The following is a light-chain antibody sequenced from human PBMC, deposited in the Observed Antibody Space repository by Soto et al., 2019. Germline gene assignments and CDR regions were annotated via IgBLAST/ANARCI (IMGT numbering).Light chain of an antibody. CDR2: RAS. CDR3: QQYETYSRT. J-gene: IGKJ3*01. CDR1: QIINTW. V-gene: IGKV1-5*03. Sequence: DIQMTQSPSTLSASVGDRVTITCRASQIINTWLAWYQQKPGKAPKLLIYRASNLVSGVPSRFSGSGSGTEFTLTISSLQPDDFSIYYCQQYETYSRTFGPGTKVDL.